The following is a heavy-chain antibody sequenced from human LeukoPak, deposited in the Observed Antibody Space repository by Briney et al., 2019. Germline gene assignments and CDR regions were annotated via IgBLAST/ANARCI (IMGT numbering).Heavy chain of an antibody. CDR3: ARVPVGDYYYYYMDV. CDR1: GESFSGYY. J-gene: IGHJ6*03. D-gene: IGHD3-16*01. V-gene: IGHV4-34*01. CDR2: INHSGST. Sequence: SETLSLTCAVYGESFSGYYWSWNRQPPGKGLEWIGEINHSGSTNYNPSLKSRVTISVDTSKNQFSLKLSSVTAADTAVYYCARVPVGDYYYYYMDVWGKGTTVTVSS.